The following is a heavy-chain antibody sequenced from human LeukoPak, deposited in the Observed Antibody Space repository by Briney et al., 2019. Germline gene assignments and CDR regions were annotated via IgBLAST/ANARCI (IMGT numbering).Heavy chain of an antibody. D-gene: IGHD6-6*01. V-gene: IGHV3-7*01. J-gene: IGHJ4*02. CDR1: GFTFSSYW. Sequence: GGSLRLSCPASGFTFSSYWMSWVRQAPGKGLEWVAYIKQDGSEKYYVDCVKGRFTISRDNAKNSLYLQMNSLRAEDTAVYYCARDEIAARPGSYWGQGTLVTVSS. CDR2: IKQDGSEK. CDR3: ARDEIAARPGSY.